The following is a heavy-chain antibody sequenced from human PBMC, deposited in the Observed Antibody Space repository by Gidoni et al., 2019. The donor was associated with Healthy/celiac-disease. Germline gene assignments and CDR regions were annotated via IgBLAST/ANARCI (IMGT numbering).Heavy chain of an antibody. Sequence: QVQLVESGGGVVQPGGSLRLSCAESGFTFSSYGLHWVRQAPGTGLEWVAFIRYDGSNKYYADSVKGRFTISRDNSKNTLYLQMNSLRAEYTAVYYCAKAGPGLGYCSSTSCYGEGMDVWGQGTTVTVSS. CDR2: IRYDGSNK. J-gene: IGHJ6*02. D-gene: IGHD2-2*01. V-gene: IGHV3-30*02. CDR3: AKAGPGLGYCSSTSCYGEGMDV. CDR1: GFTFSSYG.